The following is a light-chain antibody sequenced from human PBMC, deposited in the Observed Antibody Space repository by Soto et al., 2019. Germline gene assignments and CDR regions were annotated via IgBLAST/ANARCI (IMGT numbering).Light chain of an antibody. CDR1: SSNIGDNY. Sequence: QSVLTQAPAVSAAPGQQVTISCSGSSSNIGDNYVSWYQHLPGTAPKQVVYDNDRRPSGIPGRFSGSKSGTSATLVITGLQTGDEADYYCGTWDDRLDGNYVFGTGTKVTVL. V-gene: IGLV1-51*01. CDR2: DND. J-gene: IGLJ1*01. CDR3: GTWDDRLDGNYV.